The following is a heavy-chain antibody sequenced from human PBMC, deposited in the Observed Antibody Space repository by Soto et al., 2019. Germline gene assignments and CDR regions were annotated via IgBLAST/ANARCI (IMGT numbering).Heavy chain of an antibody. D-gene: IGHD2-2*01. V-gene: IGHV3-66*01. CDR3: ARAVYCSSTSCYPDQYNWFDP. CDR2: IYSGGST. CDR1: GFTVSSNY. Sequence: GGSLRLSCAASGFTVSSNYMSWVRQAPGKGLEWVSVIYSGGSTYYADSVKGRFTISRDNSKNTLYLQMNSLRAEDTAVYYCARAVYCSSTSCYPDQYNWFDPWGQGTPVTVSS. J-gene: IGHJ5*02.